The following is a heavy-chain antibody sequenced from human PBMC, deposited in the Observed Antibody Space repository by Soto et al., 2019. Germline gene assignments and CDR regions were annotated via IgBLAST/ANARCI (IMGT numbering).Heavy chain of an antibody. CDR2: SSAYNGNT. J-gene: IGHJ3*02. CDR3: ARSLWKQLDPDDAFEI. D-gene: IGHD6-13*01. Sequence: QVQLVQSGAEVKKPGASVKVSCKASGYTFTSYGISWVRQAPGQGLEGMGWSSAYNGNTNYAQKLQGRVTMTTDTSTSTAYMELRSMRSDDTAVYYCARSLWKQLDPDDAFEIWGQGTMVTVSS. V-gene: IGHV1-18*01. CDR1: GYTFTSYG.